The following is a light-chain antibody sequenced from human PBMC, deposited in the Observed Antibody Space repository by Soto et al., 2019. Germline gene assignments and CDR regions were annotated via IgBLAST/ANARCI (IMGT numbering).Light chain of an antibody. J-gene: IGLJ2*01. Sequence: HSVLTQPPSVSAAPGQGVTMSCSGTSSNIGHNFVAWYQQLPGTAPKLLIYDDTRRPYGIPGRFSASKSGTSATLAITGLQTGDEADYYCGTWDSSLSVLVFGGGTKVTVL. CDR3: GTWDSSLSVLV. CDR1: SSNIGHNF. CDR2: DDT. V-gene: IGLV1-51*01.